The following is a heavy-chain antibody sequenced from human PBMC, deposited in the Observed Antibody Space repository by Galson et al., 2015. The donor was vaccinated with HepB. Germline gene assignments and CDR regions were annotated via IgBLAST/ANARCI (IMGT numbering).Heavy chain of an antibody. V-gene: IGHV1-18*04. CDR2: ISAYNGKT. J-gene: IGHJ3*02. Sequence: SVKVSCKASGYTFTNYGVSWVRQAPGQGLEWMGWISAYNGKTNYAQKLQGRVTMTTDTSTSTAYMELRSLRSDDTAVYYCARDPRYFDWHNDAFDMWGQGTMVTVSS. CDR1: GYTFTNYG. CDR3: ARDPRYFDWHNDAFDM. D-gene: IGHD3-9*01.